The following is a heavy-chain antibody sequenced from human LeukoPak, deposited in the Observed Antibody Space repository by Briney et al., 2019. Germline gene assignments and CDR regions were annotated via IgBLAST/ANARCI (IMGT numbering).Heavy chain of an antibody. CDR1: GYTFTGYY. CDR2: INPNRGGT. J-gene: IGHJ4*02. V-gene: IGHV1-2*02. CDR3: ARDDSSGYYYDY. D-gene: IGHD3-22*01. Sequence: ASVKVSCKASGYTFTGYYMHWVRQAPGQGLEWMGWINPNRGGTNYAQKFQGRVTMTRDTSISTAYMELSRLRSDDTAVYYCARDDSSGYYYDYWGQGTLVTVSS.